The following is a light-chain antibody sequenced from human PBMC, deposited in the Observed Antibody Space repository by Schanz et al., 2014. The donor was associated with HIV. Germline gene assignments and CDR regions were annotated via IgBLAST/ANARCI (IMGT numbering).Light chain of an antibody. CDR2: GAS. J-gene: IGKJ3*01. CDR3: QQYAGSPT. CDR1: QSSSTY. Sequence: EIVLTQSPGTLSLSPGERATLSCRASQSSSTYLAWYQHKPGQAPRLLIYGASTRATGVPDRFSGSRSGTEFTLTISRLEPEDFAVYYCQQYAGSPTFGPGTTVDIK. V-gene: IGKV3-20*01.